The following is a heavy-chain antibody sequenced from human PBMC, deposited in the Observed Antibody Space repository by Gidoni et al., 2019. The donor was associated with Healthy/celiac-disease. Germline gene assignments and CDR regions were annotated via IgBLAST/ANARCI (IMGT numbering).Heavy chain of an antibody. D-gene: IGHD3-10*01. CDR2: IYYSGST. V-gene: IGHV4-39*01. CDR1: GGSLSSSSYY. Sequence: QLQLQESVPGLVKLSETLSLPCTVSGGSLSSSSYYWGWIRQPPGKGLGWIGSIYYSGSTYYNPSLKSRGTISGETCKNQFSLKLSSVNAADTAVYYCARNSGRSYQINYWGQGTLVTVSS. J-gene: IGHJ4*02. CDR3: ARNSGRSYQINY.